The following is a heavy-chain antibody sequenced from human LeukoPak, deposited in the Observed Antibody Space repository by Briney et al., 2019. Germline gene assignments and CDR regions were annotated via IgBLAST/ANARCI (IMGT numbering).Heavy chain of an antibody. CDR3: ARDSGAAAGPLNWFDP. V-gene: IGHV3-21*04. D-gene: IGHD6-13*01. Sequence: GGSLRLSCVVSGFTFRDYWMSWVRQAPGKGLEWVSSISSSSSYIYYADSVKGRFTISRDNAKNSLYLQMNSLRAEDTAVYYCARDSGAAAGPLNWFDPWGQGTLVTVSS. CDR2: ISSSSSYI. CDR1: GFTFRDYW. J-gene: IGHJ5*02.